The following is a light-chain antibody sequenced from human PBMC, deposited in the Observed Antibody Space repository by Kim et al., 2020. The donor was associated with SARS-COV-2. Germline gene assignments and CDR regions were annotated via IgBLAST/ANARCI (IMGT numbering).Light chain of an antibody. V-gene: IGLV1-40*01. CDR3: RSYDSSLSAYV. CDR1: SSNIGSGHD. CDR2: GDN. Sequence: QPVLTQPPSVSGAPGQRVTISCTGSSSNIGSGHDVQWYQQLPGSAPSLLTFGDNNRPSGVPDRFSGSRSGSSASLAITGLQTDDEADYYCRSYDSSLSAYVFGSGTKVTVL. J-gene: IGLJ1*01.